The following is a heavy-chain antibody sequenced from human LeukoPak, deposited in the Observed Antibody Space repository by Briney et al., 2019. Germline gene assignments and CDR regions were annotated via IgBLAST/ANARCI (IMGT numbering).Heavy chain of an antibody. Sequence: SETLSLTCAVYGGSFSGYYWSWIRQPPGKGLEWIGEINHSGSTNYNPSLKSRVTISQDTSKNQFSLKVSSVTAADTAFYYCARVLTAAGLDFWGQGTLVTVSS. J-gene: IGHJ4*02. D-gene: IGHD6-25*01. CDR1: GGSFSGYY. CDR2: INHSGST. V-gene: IGHV4-34*01. CDR3: ARVLTAAGLDF.